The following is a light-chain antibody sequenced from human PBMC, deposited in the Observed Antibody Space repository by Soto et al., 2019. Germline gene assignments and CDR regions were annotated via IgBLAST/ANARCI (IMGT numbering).Light chain of an antibody. J-gene: IGKJ1*01. CDR1: QSGSSY. CDR3: QQYGGSPQT. Sequence: EIVLAQSPGTLSLSPGERATLSCRASQSGSSYLAWYQQKPGQAPRLLIYGASSRATGIPDMFSGSGSGTDFTLTISRLEPRDFAVYYCQQYGGSPQTFGHGTRVELK. CDR2: GAS. V-gene: IGKV3-20*01.